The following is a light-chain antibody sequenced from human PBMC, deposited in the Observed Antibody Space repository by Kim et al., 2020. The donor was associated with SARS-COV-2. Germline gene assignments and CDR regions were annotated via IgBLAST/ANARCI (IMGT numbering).Light chain of an antibody. J-gene: IGLJ2*01. Sequence: SSELTQDPAVPVALGQTVTITCQGDSLRNYYASWYQQKPGQAPLLVIYGKNNRPSGIPDRFSGSRSGDTASLTITGAQAEDEADYYCNSRDSSGSRVSFGGGTQLTVL. CDR2: GKN. V-gene: IGLV3-19*01. CDR3: NSRDSSGSRVS. CDR1: SLRNYY.